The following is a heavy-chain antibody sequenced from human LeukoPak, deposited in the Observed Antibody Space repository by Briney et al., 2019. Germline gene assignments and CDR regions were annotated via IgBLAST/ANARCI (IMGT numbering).Heavy chain of an antibody. Sequence: SETLSLTCTVSGGSISTYSWSWIRQPPGKGLEWIGCRYDGGRDLYNPSLKSRVTISVDASEKQISLSLKSVTAADTAIYYCARARDSGSYFDFDYWGQGTLVTVSS. CDR2: RYDGGRD. CDR1: GGSISTYS. CDR3: ARARDSGSYFDFDY. J-gene: IGHJ4*02. V-gene: IGHV4-59*01. D-gene: IGHD1-26*01.